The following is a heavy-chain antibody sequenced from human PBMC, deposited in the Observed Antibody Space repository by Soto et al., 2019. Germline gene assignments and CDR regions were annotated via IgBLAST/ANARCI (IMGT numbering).Heavy chain of an antibody. CDR3: AKCRVAAATPCYYGMDV. CDR1: GFTFDDYT. V-gene: IGHV3-43*01. Sequence: HPGGSLRLSXAASGFTFDDYTMHWVRQAPGKGLEWVSLISWDGGSTYYADSVKGRFTISRDNSKNSLYLQMNSLRTEDTALYYCAKCRVAAATPCYYGMDVWGQGTTVTVSS. D-gene: IGHD2-15*01. J-gene: IGHJ6*02. CDR2: ISWDGGST.